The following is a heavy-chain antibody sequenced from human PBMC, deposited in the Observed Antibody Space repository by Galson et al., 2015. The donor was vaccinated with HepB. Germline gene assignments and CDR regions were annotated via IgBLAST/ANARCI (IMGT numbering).Heavy chain of an antibody. D-gene: IGHD1-26*01. V-gene: IGHV3-15*01. Sequence: SLRLSCAASGFTFTNAWMTWVRQAPGKGLEWVGRIKSKIDGGTTDYAAPVKGRFTISRDDSKNTLYLQMNSLKTEDTAVYYCTTDGAVGPTTSDYWGQGTLVTVSS. CDR2: IKSKIDGGTT. J-gene: IGHJ4*02. CDR1: GFTFTNAW. CDR3: TTDGAVGPTTSDY.